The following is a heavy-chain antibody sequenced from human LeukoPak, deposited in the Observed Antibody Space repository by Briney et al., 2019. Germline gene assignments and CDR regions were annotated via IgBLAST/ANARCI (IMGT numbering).Heavy chain of an antibody. CDR3: AKDRHDCTSGACYAHLDY. CDR1: GFSFSSYG. Sequence: PGGSLRLSCAASGFSFSSYGMHWVRQAPGRGLEWVAVIWYDGSNEHYTDSVKGRFTIYRDNSKNTVYLQMNSLRAEDTAVYYCAKDRHDCTSGACYAHLDYWGPGTLVTVSS. D-gene: IGHD2-8*01. CDR2: IWYDGSNE. J-gene: IGHJ4*02. V-gene: IGHV3-33*06.